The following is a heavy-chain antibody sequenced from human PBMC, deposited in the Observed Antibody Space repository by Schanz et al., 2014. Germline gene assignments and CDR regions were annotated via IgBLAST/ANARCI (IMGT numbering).Heavy chain of an antibody. V-gene: IGHV3-74*01. D-gene: IGHD2-21*01. Sequence: EVQLVESGGGVVQPGRSLRLSCVASGFTFSTHAMSWVRQAPGKGLVWVSRINGDGSRTAYADSVKGRFTISRDNAKNTLYLQMNSLRAEDTAVYYCARDGYSVVVISPTESFDIWGQGTMVTVSP. CDR2: INGDGSRT. J-gene: IGHJ3*02. CDR3: ARDGYSVVVISPTESFDI. CDR1: GFTFSTHA.